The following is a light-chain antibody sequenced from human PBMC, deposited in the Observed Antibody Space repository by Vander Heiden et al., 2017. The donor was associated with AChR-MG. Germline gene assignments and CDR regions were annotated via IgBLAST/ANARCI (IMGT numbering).Light chain of an antibody. J-gene: IGLJ3*02. CDR3: QTWGTGIRV. CDR1: SGHSRNA. CDR2: VNSDGSH. V-gene: IGLV4-69*01. Sequence: QLVLTQSPPASASLGASVKLTCTLSSGHSRNASAWLQQQPEKGPRYLMKVNSDGSHSKGNGIPDRFSGSSSGAERYLIISSLQSEDEADYYCQTWGTGIRVFGGGTKLTVL.